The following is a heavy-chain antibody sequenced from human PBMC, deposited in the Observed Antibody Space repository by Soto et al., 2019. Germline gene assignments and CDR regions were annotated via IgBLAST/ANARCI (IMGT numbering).Heavy chain of an antibody. CDR1: GGSISSSSYY. CDR2: IYYSGST. CDR3: ASPLGYCSGGSCYSNWFDP. V-gene: IGHV4-39*01. D-gene: IGHD2-15*01. J-gene: IGHJ5*02. Sequence: QLQLQESGPGLVKPSETLSLTCTVSGGSISSSSYYWGWIRQPPGKGLEWIGSIYYSGSTYYNPSLKSRVTISVDTSKNQFSLKLSSVTAADTAVYYCASPLGYCSGGSCYSNWFDPWGQGTLVTVSS.